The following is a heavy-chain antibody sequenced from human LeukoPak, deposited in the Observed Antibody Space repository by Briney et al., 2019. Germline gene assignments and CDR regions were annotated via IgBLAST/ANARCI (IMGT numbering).Heavy chain of an antibody. V-gene: IGHV4-39*07. J-gene: IGHJ4*02. Sequence: SETLSLTCTVSGYSISSSSYYWGWIRQPPGKGLEWIGNIYYSGSTYYNPSLKSRVTISVDTSKNQFSLKLSSVTAADTAVYYCARVGGSSGYYRNFDYWGQGTLVTVSS. D-gene: IGHD3-22*01. CDR2: IYYSGST. CDR3: ARVGGSSGYYRNFDY. CDR1: GYSISSSSYY.